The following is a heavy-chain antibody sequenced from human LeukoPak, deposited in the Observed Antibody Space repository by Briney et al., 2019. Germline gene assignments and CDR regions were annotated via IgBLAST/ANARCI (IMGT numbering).Heavy chain of an antibody. Sequence: PGGSLRLSCAASGFTFSSYAMAWVRQAPGKGLEWVSAISAGGGSTYYADSVKGRFTSSRDNSKNTLYLQLNSLRAEDTAVYYCAKAGGWTNYFDYWGQGTLVTVSS. CDR1: GFTFSSYA. CDR2: ISAGGGST. D-gene: IGHD6-19*01. V-gene: IGHV3-23*01. CDR3: AKAGGWTNYFDY. J-gene: IGHJ4*02.